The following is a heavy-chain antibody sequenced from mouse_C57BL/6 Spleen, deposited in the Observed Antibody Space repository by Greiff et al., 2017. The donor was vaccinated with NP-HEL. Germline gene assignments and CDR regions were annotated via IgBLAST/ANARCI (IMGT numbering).Heavy chain of an antibody. D-gene: IGHD1-1*01. CDR3: ARWDYYGSSSLVFDV. CDR1: GYAFSSYW. CDR2: IYPGDGDT. V-gene: IGHV1-80*01. Sequence: QVHVKQSGAELVKPGASVKISCKASGYAFSSYWMNWVKQRPGKGLEWIGQIYPGDGDTNYNGKFKGMATLTADKSSSTAYMQLSSLTSEDSAVYFCARWDYYGSSSLVFDVWGTGTTVTVSS. J-gene: IGHJ1*03.